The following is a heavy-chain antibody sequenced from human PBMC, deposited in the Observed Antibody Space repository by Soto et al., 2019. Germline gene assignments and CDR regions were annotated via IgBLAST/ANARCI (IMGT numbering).Heavy chain of an antibody. Sequence: SETLSLTCAVSGGSISSCGYSWSWIRQPPGKGLEWIGYMYHSGSTYYNPSLKSRVTISIDRSKNQFSLKLSSVTAADTAVYYCATRGTRWLQSPFDYWGQGTLVTVSS. V-gene: IGHV4-30-2*01. CDR1: GGSISSCGYS. CDR3: ATRGTRWLQSPFDY. CDR2: MYHSGST. D-gene: IGHD1-1*01. J-gene: IGHJ4*02.